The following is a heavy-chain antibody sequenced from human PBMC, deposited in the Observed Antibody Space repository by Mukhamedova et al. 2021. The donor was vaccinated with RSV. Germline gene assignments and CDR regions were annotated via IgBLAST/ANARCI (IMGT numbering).Heavy chain of an antibody. Sequence: EWVANIKQDGSEKYYVDSVKGRFTISRDNAKNSLYLQMNSLRAEDTAVYYCTYDIPVYYTYGMDVWGQRTTVTVPS. D-gene: IGHD3-9*01. J-gene: IGHJ6*02. CDR3: TYDIPVYYTYGMDV. CDR2: IKQDGSEK. V-gene: IGHV3-7*01.